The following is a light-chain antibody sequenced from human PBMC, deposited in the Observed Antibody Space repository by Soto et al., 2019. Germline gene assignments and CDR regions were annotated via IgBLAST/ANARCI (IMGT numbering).Light chain of an antibody. CDR2: AAS. Sequence: IQLTQSPSSLSASVGDRVTITCRASQGISSYLAWYQQKPGKAPKFLIYAASTLQSAFPSRFSASESGKEVTLTISSHQHEDFATYIFQQLNSYPPTFGQQTELDIK. V-gene: IGKV1-9*01. J-gene: IGKJ2*01. CDR3: QQLNSYPPT. CDR1: QGISSY.